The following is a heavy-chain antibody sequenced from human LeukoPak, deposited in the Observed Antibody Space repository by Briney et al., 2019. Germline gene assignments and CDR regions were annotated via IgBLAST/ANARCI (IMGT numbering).Heavy chain of an antibody. V-gene: IGHV4-34*01. CDR2: INHSGST. CDR1: GGSFSGYY. Sequence: PSETLSLTCAVYGGSFSGYYWSWIRQPPGKRLEWIGEINHSGSTNYNPSLKSRVTISVDTSKNQFSLKLSSVTAADTAVYYCARGTTGTTRAFDYWGQGTLVTVSS. D-gene: IGHD1-1*01. J-gene: IGHJ4*02. CDR3: ARGTTGTTRAFDY.